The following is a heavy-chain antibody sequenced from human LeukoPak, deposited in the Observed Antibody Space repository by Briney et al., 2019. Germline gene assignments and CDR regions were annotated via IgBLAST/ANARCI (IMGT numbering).Heavy chain of an antibody. CDR3: ARDSATFSSGWSGDGFDI. J-gene: IGHJ3*02. Sequence: GGSLRLXCAASGLIFSSYSMNWVRQAPGKGLESVSYISSSSSTIYYADSVKGRFTISRDNAKNSLYLQMNSLRAEDTAVYYCARDSATFSSGWSGDGFDIWGQGTMVTVSS. D-gene: IGHD6-19*01. CDR2: ISSSSSTI. CDR1: GLIFSSYS. V-gene: IGHV3-48*01.